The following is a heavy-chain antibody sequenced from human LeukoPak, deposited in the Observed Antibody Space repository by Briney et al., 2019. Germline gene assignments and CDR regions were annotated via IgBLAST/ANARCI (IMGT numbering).Heavy chain of an antibody. Sequence: PSETLSLTCTVSGGSISSYYWSWIRQPPGKGLEWIGNIYYSGSTYYNPSLKSRVTISVDTSKNQFSLKLSSVTAADTAIYYCARRCTSASCYFYWGQGTLVTVSS. CDR1: GGSISSYY. V-gene: IGHV4-59*04. J-gene: IGHJ4*02. D-gene: IGHD2-2*01. CDR2: IYYSGST. CDR3: ARRCTSASCYFY.